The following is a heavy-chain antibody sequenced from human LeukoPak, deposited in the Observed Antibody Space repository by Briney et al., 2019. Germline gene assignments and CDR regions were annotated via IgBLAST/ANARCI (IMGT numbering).Heavy chain of an antibody. V-gene: IGHV5-51*01. J-gene: IGHJ3*02. CDR1: GYGIPTYC. D-gene: IGHD6-19*01. Sequence: GGSLQSSSVGSGYGIPTYCIAWVGRMPGKRGEYMGIIYPGDCDTRYSPPFQGQVTISDDKSISTAYLQWSSLRASDTAMYYCATGYGSGRGGFDIWGQGTKVTVSS. CDR3: ATGYGSGRGGFDI. CDR2: IYPGDCDT.